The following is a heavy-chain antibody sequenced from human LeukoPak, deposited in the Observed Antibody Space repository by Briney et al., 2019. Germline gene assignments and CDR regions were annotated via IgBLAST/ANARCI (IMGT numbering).Heavy chain of an antibody. V-gene: IGHV3-7*01. J-gene: IGHJ5*02. Sequence: GGSLRLSCAASGFTFSSYWMSWVRRAPGKGLEWVANIKQDGSEKYYVDSVKGRFTISRDNAKNSLYLQMNSLRAEDTAVYYCARDGYCSSTSCSKNWFDPWGQGTLVTVSS. CDR1: GFTFSSYW. D-gene: IGHD2-2*03. CDR2: IKQDGSEK. CDR3: ARDGYCSSTSCSKNWFDP.